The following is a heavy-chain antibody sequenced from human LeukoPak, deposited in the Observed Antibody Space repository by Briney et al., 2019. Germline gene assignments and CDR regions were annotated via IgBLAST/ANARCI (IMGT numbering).Heavy chain of an antibody. CDR2: ITSNGGSA. Sequence: PGGSLRLSCSASGFTFSSYAMYWVRQAPGKGLEYVSAITSNGGSAYYADSVKGRFTISRANSRNTLYLQMSRLRADDTAVYYCVGFRATAGLYWGPGTLVTVSS. V-gene: IGHV3-64D*06. CDR3: VGFRATAGLY. CDR1: GFTFSSYA. J-gene: IGHJ4*02. D-gene: IGHD6-13*01.